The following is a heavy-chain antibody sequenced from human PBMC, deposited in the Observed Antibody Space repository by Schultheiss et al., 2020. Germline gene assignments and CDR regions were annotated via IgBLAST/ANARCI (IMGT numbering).Heavy chain of an antibody. CDR3: AKGQGGFWSGYPFGP. CDR1: GFTFSSYG. V-gene: IGHV3-30*18. Sequence: GGSLRLSCAASGFTFSSYGMHWVRQAPGKGLEWVAVISYDGSNKYYADSVKGRFTISRDNSKNTLYLQMNSLRAEDTAVYYCAKGQGGFWSGYPFGPWGQGTLVTVSS. D-gene: IGHD3-3*01. J-gene: IGHJ5*02. CDR2: ISYDGSNK.